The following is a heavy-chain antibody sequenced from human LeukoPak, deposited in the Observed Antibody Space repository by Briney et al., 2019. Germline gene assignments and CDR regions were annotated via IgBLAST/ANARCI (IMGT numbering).Heavy chain of an antibody. V-gene: IGHV1-46*01. CDR2: INPSGGST. D-gene: IGHD6-13*01. CDR1: GYTFTSYY. Sequence: ASVKVSCKASGYTFTSYYMRWVRQAPGQGLEWMGIINPSGGSTSYAQKFQGRVTMTRDTSTSTVYMELSSLRPEDTAVYYCARGYSSSWYTLIPYYMDVWGKGTTVTVSS. CDR3: ARGYSSSWYTLIPYYMDV. J-gene: IGHJ6*03.